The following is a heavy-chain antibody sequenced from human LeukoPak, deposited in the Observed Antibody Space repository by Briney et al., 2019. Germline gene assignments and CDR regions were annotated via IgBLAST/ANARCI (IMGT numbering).Heavy chain of an antibody. J-gene: IGHJ4*02. CDR1: GGSISSGGYS. CDR2: VSYSGST. D-gene: IGHD3-16*02. CDR3: ARDSVRLGELSYDY. Sequence: SETLSLTCAVSGGSISSGGYSWNWIRQPPGKGLEWIGYVSYSGSTYYNPSLKSRLTLSVDTSKNQFSLKLSSVTAADTAVYYCARDSVRLGELSYDYWGQGTLVTVSS. V-gene: IGHV4-30-4*07.